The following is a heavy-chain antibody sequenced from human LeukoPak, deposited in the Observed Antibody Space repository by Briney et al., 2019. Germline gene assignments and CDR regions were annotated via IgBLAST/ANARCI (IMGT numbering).Heavy chain of an antibody. V-gene: IGHV4-59*12. CDR1: GGSISSYY. CDR3: ARKGSSTWYTYWFDP. CDR2: LYYTGST. Sequence: SETLSLTCTVSGGSISSYYWSWIRQPPGKGLEWIGYLYYTGSTNYNPSLKSRVTISLDKSKNQFSLKVSSLTAADTAVYYCARKGSSTWYTYWFDPWGQGTLVTVSS. D-gene: IGHD6-13*01. J-gene: IGHJ5*02.